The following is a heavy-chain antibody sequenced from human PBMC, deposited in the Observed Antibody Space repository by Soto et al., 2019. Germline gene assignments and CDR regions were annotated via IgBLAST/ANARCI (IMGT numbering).Heavy chain of an antibody. V-gene: IGHV3-74*01. CDR1: GFTFSSYW. D-gene: IGHD6-19*01. Sequence: EVQLVESGGGLVQPGGSLRLSCAASGFTFSSYWMHWVRQAPGKGLVWVSRINSDGSSTSYAESVKGRFTISRDNAKNTLYLQMNSLRVEDTAVYYCAPSGWYLLYFPHWGQGSLVTVSS. CDR3: APSGWYLLYFPH. J-gene: IGHJ1*01. CDR2: INSDGSST.